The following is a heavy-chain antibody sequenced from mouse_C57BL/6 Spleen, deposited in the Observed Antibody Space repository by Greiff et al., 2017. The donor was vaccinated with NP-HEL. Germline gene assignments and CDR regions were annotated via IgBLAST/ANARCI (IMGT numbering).Heavy chain of an antibody. Sequence: VHVKQSGPELVKPGASVKISCKASGYSFTGYYMNWVKQSPEKSLEWIGEINPSTGGTTYNQKFKAKATLTVDKSSSTAYMQLKSLTSEDSAVYYCARGGYYGSVYAMDYWGQGTSVTVSS. CDR3: ARGGYYGSVYAMDY. CDR1: GYSFTGYY. V-gene: IGHV1-42*01. D-gene: IGHD1-1*01. CDR2: INPSTGGT. J-gene: IGHJ4*01.